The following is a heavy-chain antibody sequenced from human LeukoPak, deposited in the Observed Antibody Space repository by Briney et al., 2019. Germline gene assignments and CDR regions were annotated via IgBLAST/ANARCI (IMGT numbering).Heavy chain of an antibody. CDR2: IYYSGST. J-gene: IGHJ4*02. CDR1: GGSISSYY. CDR3: ARVRRYDSSAFDY. V-gene: IGHV4-59*08. D-gene: IGHD3-22*01. Sequence: SSETLSLTCTVSGGSISSYYWSWIRQPPGKGLEWIGYIYYSGSTYYNPSLKSRVTISVDTSKNQFSLKLSSVTAADTAVYYCARVRRYDSSAFDYWGQGTLVTVSS.